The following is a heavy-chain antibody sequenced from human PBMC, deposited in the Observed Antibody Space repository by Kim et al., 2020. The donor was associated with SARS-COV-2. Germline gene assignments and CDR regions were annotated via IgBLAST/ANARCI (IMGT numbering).Heavy chain of an antibody. Sequence: GGSLRLSCAASGFTFSDDAMHWVRQAPGKGLELVALISCSSGSTGYAYSLKGRFTISRDNAKNSLYLQMNSLSVEDTALYDCSKATHYGYTMGFPYAWY. CDR2: ISCSSGST. CDR3: SKATHYGYTMGFPYAWY. CDR1: GFTFSDDA. V-gene: IGHV3-9*01. D-gene: IGHD2-2*02. J-gene: IGHJ2*01.